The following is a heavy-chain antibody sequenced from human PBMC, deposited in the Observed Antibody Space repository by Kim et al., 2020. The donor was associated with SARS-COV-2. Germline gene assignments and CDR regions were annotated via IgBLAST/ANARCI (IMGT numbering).Heavy chain of an antibody. J-gene: IGHJ4*02. CDR3: AKWRWPQSIFDY. CDR1: GFSFGSFW. Sequence: GGSLRLSCAASGFSFGSFWMAWVRQAPGKGLEWLANINEDGSGIEYVDSVKGRFTVSRDNAKNSLHLQMNSLRVDDTAFYYCAKWRWPQSIFDYCGQGSLVTVSS. D-gene: IGHD2-15*01. V-gene: IGHV3-7*01. CDR2: INEDGSGI.